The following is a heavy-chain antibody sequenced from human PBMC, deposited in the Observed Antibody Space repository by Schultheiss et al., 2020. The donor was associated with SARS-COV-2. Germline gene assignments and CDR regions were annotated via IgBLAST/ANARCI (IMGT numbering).Heavy chain of an antibody. CDR3: AASPAVHDY. Sequence: GGSLRLSCAASGFTFSSYWMHWVRQAPGKGLVWVAVIWYDGSNKYYADSVKGRFTISRDNSKNTLYLQMNSLRAEDTAVYYCAASPAVHDYWGQGTLVTVSS. CDR2: IWYDGSNK. V-gene: IGHV3-33*08. J-gene: IGHJ4*02. CDR1: GFTFSSYW. D-gene: IGHD1-1*01.